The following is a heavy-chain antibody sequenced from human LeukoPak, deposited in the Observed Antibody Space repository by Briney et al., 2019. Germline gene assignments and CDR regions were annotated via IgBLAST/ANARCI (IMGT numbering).Heavy chain of an antibody. CDR2: VKQDGTDK. J-gene: IGHJ4*02. V-gene: IGHV3-7*01. Sequence: PGGSLRLSCAASGVTFRNAWMSWVRQAPGKGLEWVANVKQDGTDKYYVDSVKGRFTISRDNAKNSLHLQMNNLRAEDTAMYFCAREGSYSSVDYWGQGTLVTVSS. CDR1: GVTFRNAW. D-gene: IGHD1-26*01. CDR3: AREGSYSSVDY.